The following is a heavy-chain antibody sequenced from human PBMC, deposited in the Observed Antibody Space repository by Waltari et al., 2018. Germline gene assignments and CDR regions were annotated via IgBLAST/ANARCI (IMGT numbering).Heavy chain of an antibody. CDR2: MIPILGSA. J-gene: IGHJ4*02. Sequence: QVQLVQYGAEVKKTGSSVMVSCKASGGTFSTHAISWVRQAPGQGLEWMGWMIPILGSAHYSQSFQGRVTLTADESTGTAYMELSSLISEDTAVYYCARATYFYDSSVSYVFDYWGQGTLVTVSS. D-gene: IGHD3-22*01. V-gene: IGHV1-69*01. CDR1: GGTFSTHA. CDR3: ARATYFYDSSVSYVFDY.